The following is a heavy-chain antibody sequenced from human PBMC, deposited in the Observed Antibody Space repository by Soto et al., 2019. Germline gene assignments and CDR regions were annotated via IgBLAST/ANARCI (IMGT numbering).Heavy chain of an antibody. V-gene: IGHV4-31*03. CDR1: GGSISSGGYY. J-gene: IGHJ5*02. CDR2: IYYSGGT. Sequence: QVQLQESGPGLVKPSQTLSLTCTVSGGSISSGGYYWNWIRQHPGKGLEWIGDIYYSGGTYYNPSLKSRLTVSLDTSKTQSSLKLSSVTAADMAVDYCARSVFPCVQGTLVTISS. D-gene: IGHD2-8*01. CDR3: ARSVFP.